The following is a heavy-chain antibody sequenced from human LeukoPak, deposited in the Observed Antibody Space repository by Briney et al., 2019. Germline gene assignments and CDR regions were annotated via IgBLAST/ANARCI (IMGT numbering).Heavy chain of an antibody. V-gene: IGHV4-34*01. CDR1: GGSFSGYY. D-gene: IGHD4-17*01. Sequence: SETLSLTCAVYGGSFSGYYWSWIRQPPGKGLEWIGEINHSGSTNYNPSLKSRVTISVDTSKNQFSLKLSSMTAADTAVYYCARGGGYGPLGDWGQGTLVTVSS. CDR2: INHSGST. CDR3: ARGGGYGPLGD. J-gene: IGHJ4*02.